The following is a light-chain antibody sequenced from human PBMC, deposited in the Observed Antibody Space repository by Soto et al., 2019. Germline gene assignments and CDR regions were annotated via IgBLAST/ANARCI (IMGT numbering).Light chain of an antibody. CDR2: DAS. CDR3: QQYENLPT. Sequence: DIQMTQSPSSLSASVGDRVTITCHSSQNINNYLNWYQQKPGRAPKLLIYDASNLEAGVPSRFRGSGSGTDFTFTISRLQPEDIATYYCQQYENLPTFGQGTRLEI. CDR1: QNINNY. J-gene: IGKJ5*01. V-gene: IGKV1-33*01.